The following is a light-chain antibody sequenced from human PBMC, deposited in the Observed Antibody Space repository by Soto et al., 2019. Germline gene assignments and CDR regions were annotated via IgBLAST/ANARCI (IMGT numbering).Light chain of an antibody. CDR2: YDD. CDR1: SSNIGNHA. V-gene: IGLV1-36*01. CDR3: SAWDDSVNGPV. J-gene: IGLJ2*01. Sequence: QAVVTQPPSVSAAPRQRVTISCSGSSSNIGNHAVNWYQQLPGKAPKLLIYYDDLVPSGVSDRFSGSRSGTSASLAIRGLQPEDEADYYCSAWDDSVNGPVFGGGTKLTVL.